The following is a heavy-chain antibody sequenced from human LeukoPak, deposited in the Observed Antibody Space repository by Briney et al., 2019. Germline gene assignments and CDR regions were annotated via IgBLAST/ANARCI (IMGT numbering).Heavy chain of an antibody. Sequence: PGGSLRLSCAASGFTFSSYGMHWVRQAPGKGLEWVAVIWYDGSNKYYADSVKGRFTISRDNPKNTLYLQMNSLRAEDTAVYYCARDPEYYYDSSGYYLGQYFDYWGQGTLVTVSS. V-gene: IGHV3-33*01. CDR1: GFTFSSYG. J-gene: IGHJ4*02. D-gene: IGHD3-22*01. CDR2: IWYDGSNK. CDR3: ARDPEYYYDSSGYYLGQYFDY.